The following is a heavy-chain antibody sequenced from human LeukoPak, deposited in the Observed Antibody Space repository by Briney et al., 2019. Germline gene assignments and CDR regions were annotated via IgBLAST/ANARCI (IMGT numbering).Heavy chain of an antibody. V-gene: IGHV3-53*01. CDR3: ARGITGSNNWFDP. J-gene: IGHJ5*02. Sequence: GGSLRLSCAASGFTVSSTYMSWLRQAPGKGLEWVSLIYPGGTTYYADSVKGRFTISRDNSENTLYLQMNSLRAEDTAVYYCARGITGSNNWFDPWGQGTLVTVSS. CDR1: GFTVSSTY. CDR2: IYPGGTT. D-gene: IGHD1-20*01.